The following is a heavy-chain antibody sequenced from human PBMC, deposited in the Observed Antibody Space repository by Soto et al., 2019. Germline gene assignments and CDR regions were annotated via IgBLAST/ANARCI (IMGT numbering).Heavy chain of an antibody. J-gene: IGHJ4*02. CDR1: GFTFSSYA. Sequence: PGGSLRLSCAASGFTFSSYAISWVRQAPGKGLEWVSAISGSGGSTYYADSVKGRFTISRDNSKNTLYLQMNSLRAEDTAVYYCAKTSSGWSRGSYYFDYWGQGTLVTVSS. D-gene: IGHD6-19*01. V-gene: IGHV3-23*01. CDR2: ISGSGGST. CDR3: AKTSSGWSRGSYYFDY.